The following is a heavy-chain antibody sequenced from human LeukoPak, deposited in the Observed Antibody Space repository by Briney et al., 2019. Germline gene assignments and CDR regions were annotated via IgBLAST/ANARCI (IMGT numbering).Heavy chain of an antibody. V-gene: IGHV3-7*01. CDR1: GFPFSSYW. D-gene: IGHD5-18*01. J-gene: IGHJ2*01. CDR2: ITLDGSDS. CDR3: AKDADTATIIYWYFDL. Sequence: GGSLRLSCAASGFPFSSYWMAWVRQAPGKGLEWVATITLDGSDSYYVDSVKGRFTVSRDNAKNSLYLQMNSLRAEDTAVYYCAKDADTATIIYWYFDLWGRGTLVTVSS.